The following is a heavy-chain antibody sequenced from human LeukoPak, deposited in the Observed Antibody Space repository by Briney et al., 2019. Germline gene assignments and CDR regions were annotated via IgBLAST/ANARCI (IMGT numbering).Heavy chain of an antibody. CDR1: GFTFSSYS. Sequence: PGGSLRLSCAASGFTFSSYSMDWIRQSPGKGLEWIGEITHSGSTNYNPSLKSRVTISVDTSKNQFSLKLSSVTAADTAVYYCARPGYSGYDIDYWGQGTLVTVSS. V-gene: IGHV4-34*01. J-gene: IGHJ4*02. D-gene: IGHD5-12*01. CDR2: ITHSGST. CDR3: ARPGYSGYDIDY.